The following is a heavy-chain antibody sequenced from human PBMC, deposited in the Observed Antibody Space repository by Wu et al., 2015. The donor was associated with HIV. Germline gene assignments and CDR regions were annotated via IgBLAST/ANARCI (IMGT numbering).Heavy chain of an antibody. J-gene: IGHJ4*02. CDR1: GYSFGSYG. D-gene: IGHD5-24*01. Sequence: QVHLVQSGPEVKKSGTSVKVSCQTSGYSFGSYGMNWVRQAPGQGLEWMGWISPYNGATDYNQKFQGRVTMTSDTSTTTVFMEMRDLQSDDTAIYYCATGNNYLPSLFDFVGHGNPGHRLL. CDR2: ISPYNGAT. CDR3: ATGNNYLPSLFDF. V-gene: IGHV1-18*01.